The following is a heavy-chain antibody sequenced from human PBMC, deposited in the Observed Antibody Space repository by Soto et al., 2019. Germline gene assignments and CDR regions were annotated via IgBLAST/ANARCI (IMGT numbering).Heavy chain of an antibody. V-gene: IGHV1-18*01. CDR1: GYTFTSCG. CDR3: AREEFWSGYYNGMDV. J-gene: IGHJ6*02. Sequence: ASAMSSSSASGYTFTSCGISSVRQAPGQGLKWMGWISAYNGNTNYAQKLQGRVTMTTDTSTSTDYMELRSLRSDDTVVYYCAREEFWSGYYNGMDVWGQGTTVTVSS. D-gene: IGHD3-3*01. CDR2: ISAYNGNT.